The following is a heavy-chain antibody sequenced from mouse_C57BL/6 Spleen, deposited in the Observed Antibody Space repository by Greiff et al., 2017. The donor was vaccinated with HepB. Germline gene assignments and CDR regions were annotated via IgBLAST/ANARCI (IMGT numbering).Heavy chain of an antibody. CDR1: GFTFSSYG. CDR3: ARQGYGYDPFAY. Sequence: DVKLVESGGDLVKPGGSLKLSCAASGFTFSSYGMSWVRQTPDKRLEWVATISSGGSYTYYPDSVKGRFTISRDNAKNTLYLQMSSLKSEDTAMYYCARQGYGYDPFAYWGQGTLVTVSA. V-gene: IGHV5-6*02. J-gene: IGHJ3*01. D-gene: IGHD2-2*01. CDR2: ISSGGSYT.